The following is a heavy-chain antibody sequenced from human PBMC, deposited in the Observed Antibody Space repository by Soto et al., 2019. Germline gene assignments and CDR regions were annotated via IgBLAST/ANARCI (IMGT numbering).Heavy chain of an antibody. D-gene: IGHD3-3*01. CDR3: AKDRITIFGVVIIMVSIPYYYYGMDV. CDR2: ISYDGSNK. Sequence: SLRLSCAASGFTFSSYGMHWVRQAPGKGLEWVAVISYDGSNKYYADSVKGRFTISRDNSKNTLYLQMNSLRAEDTAVYYCAKDRITIFGVVIIMVSIPYYYYGMDVWGQGTTVTVS. V-gene: IGHV3-30*18. CDR1: GFTFSSYG. J-gene: IGHJ6*02.